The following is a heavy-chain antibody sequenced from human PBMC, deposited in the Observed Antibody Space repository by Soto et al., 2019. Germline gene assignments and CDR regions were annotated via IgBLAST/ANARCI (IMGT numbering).Heavy chain of an antibody. D-gene: IGHD5-18*01. J-gene: IGHJ3*02. Sequence: EVQLLESGGGLVQPGGSLRLSCAASGFTFSSYAMNWVRQAPGKGLEWVSNIWADGGTTHYADSVKGRSTISRDNSKNTLYLQMNSLRAEDTAVYYCAKRDTAMIKGAFDIWGQGTMVTVSS. CDR2: IWADGGTT. CDR1: GFTFSSYA. V-gene: IGHV3-23*01. CDR3: AKRDTAMIKGAFDI.